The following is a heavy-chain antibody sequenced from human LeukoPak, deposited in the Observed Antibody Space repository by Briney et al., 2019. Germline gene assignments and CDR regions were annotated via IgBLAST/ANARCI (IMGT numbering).Heavy chain of an antibody. CDR3: ARIDGTLGYYYMDV. CDR1: GFTFSSYG. Sequence: PGGSLRLSCAASGFTFSSYGMSWVRQAPGKGLEWVSAISGSGGSTYYADSVKGRFTISRDNSKNTLYLQMNSLRAEDTAVYYCARIDGTLGYYYMDVWGKGTTVTISS. CDR2: ISGSGGST. J-gene: IGHJ6*03. D-gene: IGHD7-27*01. V-gene: IGHV3-23*01.